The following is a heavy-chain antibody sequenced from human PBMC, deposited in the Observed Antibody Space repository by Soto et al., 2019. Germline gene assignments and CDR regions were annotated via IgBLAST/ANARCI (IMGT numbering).Heavy chain of an antibody. J-gene: IGHJ4*02. CDR1: GGTFSSYT. D-gene: IGHD4-4*01. CDR2: IIPILGIA. Sequence: SVKVSCKASGGTFSSYTISWVRQAPGQGLEWMGRIIPILGIANYAQKSQGRVTITADKSTSTAYMELSSLRSEDTAVYYCGREGNSVSSGYWGQGTLVTVSS. CDR3: GREGNSVSSGY. V-gene: IGHV1-69*04.